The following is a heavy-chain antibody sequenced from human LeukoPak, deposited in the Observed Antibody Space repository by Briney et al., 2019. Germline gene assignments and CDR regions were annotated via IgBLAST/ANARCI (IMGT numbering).Heavy chain of an antibody. CDR1: GGSISSSSYY. Sequence: PSETLSLTCTVSGGSISSSSYYWGWIRQPPGKGLEWIGSIYYSGNTYYNPSLKSRVIISVDTSKNQLSLKLSSVTAADTAVYYCARHKSGSYKHIDYWGQGTLLTVSS. CDR3: ARHKSGSYKHIDY. CDR2: IYYSGNT. J-gene: IGHJ4*02. D-gene: IGHD1-26*01. V-gene: IGHV4-39*01.